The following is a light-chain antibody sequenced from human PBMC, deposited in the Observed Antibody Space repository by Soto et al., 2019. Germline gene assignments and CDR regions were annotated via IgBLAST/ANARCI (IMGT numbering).Light chain of an antibody. J-gene: IGLJ1*01. CDR1: SSDVGGYNY. CDR3: SSYTSSSTLYV. V-gene: IGLV2-14*01. CDR2: EVS. Sequence: QSALAQPASVSLSPGQSITISCTGTSSDVGGYNYVSWYQQHPGKAPKLMIYEVSNRPSGASNRFSGSKSGNTASLTISGLQAEDEADYYCSSYTSSSTLYVFGTGTKVTVL.